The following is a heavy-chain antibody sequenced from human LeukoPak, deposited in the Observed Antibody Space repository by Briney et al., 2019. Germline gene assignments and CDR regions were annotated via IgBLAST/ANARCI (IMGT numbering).Heavy chain of an antibody. CDR2: ISDDGSNK. D-gene: IGHD6-19*01. Sequence: GGSLRLSCAASGFTFSSYAMHWVRQAPGKGLEGVAVISDDGSNKYYADSVKGRFTISRDNAKNSLYLQMNSLTAEDTAVYYCAGGRDTAVAGPGGYFDYWAQGTLVTVSS. CDR3: AGGRDTAVAGPGGYFDY. J-gene: IGHJ4*02. CDR1: GFTFSSYA. V-gene: IGHV3-30*04.